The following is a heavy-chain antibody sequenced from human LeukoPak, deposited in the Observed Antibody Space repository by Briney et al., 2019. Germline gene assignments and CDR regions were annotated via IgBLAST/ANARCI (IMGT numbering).Heavy chain of an antibody. V-gene: IGHV3-7*04. CDR3: ARIRGDGSTFDY. Sequence: GSLRLSSVASGFAFSSYWMSWVRPAPGKGLEWVANINQDGGAKYYVASVKGRFTISRDNAKNSLYLQMNSLRAEDTAVYYCARIRGDGSTFDYWGQGTLVTVSS. CDR2: INQDGGAK. CDR1: GFAFSSYW. J-gene: IGHJ4*02. D-gene: IGHD5-24*01.